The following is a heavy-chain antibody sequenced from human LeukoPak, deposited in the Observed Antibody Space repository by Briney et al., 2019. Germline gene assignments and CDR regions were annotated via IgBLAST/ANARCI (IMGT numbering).Heavy chain of an antibody. CDR1: GGSFSGYY. Sequence: SETLSLTCAVYGGSFSGYYWSWIRQPPGKGLEWIGKINHSGSTNYNPSLKSRVTISVDTSKNQFSLKLSSVTAADTAVYYCARRRYYSLRPFDYWGQGTLVTVSS. D-gene: IGHD3-22*01. V-gene: IGHV4-34*01. CDR3: ARRRYYSLRPFDY. CDR2: INHSGST. J-gene: IGHJ4*02.